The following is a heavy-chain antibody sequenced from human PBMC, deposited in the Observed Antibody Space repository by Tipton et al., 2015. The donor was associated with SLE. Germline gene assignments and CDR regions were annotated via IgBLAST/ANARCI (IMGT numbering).Heavy chain of an antibody. CDR2: IYTSGST. J-gene: IGHJ3*02. Sequence: TLSLICTVSGGSISSGSYYWSWIRQPAGKGLEWIGRIYTSGSTNYNPSLKSRVTISVDTSKNQFSLKLSSVTAADTAVYYCARDEAVVVQGPGVAFDIWGQGTMVTVSS. D-gene: IGHD2-2*01. CDR1: GGSISSGSYY. V-gene: IGHV4-61*02. CDR3: ARDEAVVVQGPGVAFDI.